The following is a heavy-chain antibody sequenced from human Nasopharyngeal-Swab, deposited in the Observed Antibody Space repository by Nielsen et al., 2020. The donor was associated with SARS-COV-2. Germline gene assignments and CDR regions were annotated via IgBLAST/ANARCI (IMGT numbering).Heavy chain of an antibody. Sequence: GGSLRLSCAASGLSFSSYTMNWVRQAPGKGLEWVSIISGSGDTTYYADSVKDRFTISRDNSKNTLYMQTNSLRVEDTAVYYCAKAPYLRGLDVWGQGTTVTVSS. CDR2: ISGSGDTT. CDR1: GLSFSSYT. V-gene: IGHV3-23*01. J-gene: IGHJ6*02. D-gene: IGHD2-21*01. CDR3: AKAPYLRGLDV.